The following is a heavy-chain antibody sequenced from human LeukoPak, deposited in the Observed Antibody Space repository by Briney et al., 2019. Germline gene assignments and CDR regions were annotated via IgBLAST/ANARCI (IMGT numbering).Heavy chain of an antibody. D-gene: IGHD2-15*01. CDR2: IKQDGSEK. Sequence: GGSLRLSCAASGCTFSSYWMSWVRQAPGKGLEWVANIKQDGSEKYYVDSVKGRFTISRDNAKNSLYLQMNSLRAEDTAVYYCARPYCSGGSCYSGPHDYWGQGTLVTVSS. V-gene: IGHV3-7*01. J-gene: IGHJ4*02. CDR3: ARPYCSGGSCYSGPHDY. CDR1: GCTFSSYW.